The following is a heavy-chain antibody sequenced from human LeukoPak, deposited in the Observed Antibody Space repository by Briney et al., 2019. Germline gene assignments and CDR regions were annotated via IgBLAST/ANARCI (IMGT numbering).Heavy chain of an antibody. Sequence: SETLSLTCAVYGGSFSGYYWSWIRQPPGKGVEWIGEINHSGSTYYNPSLKSRVTISVDTSKNQFSLKLSSVTAADTAVYYCASLAVGDFDYWGQGTLVTVSS. V-gene: IGHV4-34*01. CDR1: GGSFSGYY. CDR3: ASLAVGDFDY. D-gene: IGHD6-19*01. J-gene: IGHJ4*02. CDR2: INHSGST.